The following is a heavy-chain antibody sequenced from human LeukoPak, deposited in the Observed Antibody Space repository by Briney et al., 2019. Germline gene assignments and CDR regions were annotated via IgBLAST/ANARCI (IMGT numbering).Heavy chain of an antibody. CDR3: ARGPICLSCYYYYYMDV. D-gene: IGHD3-16*01. CDR2: INHSGST. Sequence: PSETLSLTCVVYGGSFSGYYWSWIRQPPGKGLEWIGEINHSGSTNYNPSLKSRVTISVDTSKNQFSLKLSSVTAADTAVYYCARGPICLSCYYYYYMDVWGKGTTVTVSS. CDR1: GGSFSGYY. J-gene: IGHJ6*03. V-gene: IGHV4-34*01.